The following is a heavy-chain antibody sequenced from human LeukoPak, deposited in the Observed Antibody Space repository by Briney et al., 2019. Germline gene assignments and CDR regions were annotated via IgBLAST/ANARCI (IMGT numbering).Heavy chain of an antibody. D-gene: IGHD2-2*01. J-gene: IGHJ6*03. Sequence: SETLSLTCAVSGYSISSGYYWGWIRQPPGKRLEWIGSIYHSGSTYYNPSLKSRVTISVDTSKNQFSLKLNSVTAADTSLYYCARHVVPAAQSSYMDVWGKGTTVTVSS. CDR2: IYHSGST. V-gene: IGHV4-38-2*01. CDR1: GYSISSGYY. CDR3: ARHVVPAAQSSYMDV.